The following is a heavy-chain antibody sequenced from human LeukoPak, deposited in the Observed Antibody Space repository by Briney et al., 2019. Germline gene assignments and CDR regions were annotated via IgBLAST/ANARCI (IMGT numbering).Heavy chain of an antibody. V-gene: IGHV4-59*08. CDR3: ARLGHPYSSSWHFDY. D-gene: IGHD6-6*01. J-gene: IGHJ4*02. CDR1: GDSINNYY. CDR2: IYYSGTT. Sequence: PSETLSLTCSVSGDSINNYYWSWIRQPPEKGLEGIGYIYYSGTTNYNSSLKSRVTISVDTSMNQFSLKLNSVTAADTAVYYCARLGHPYSSSWHFDYWGQGTLVTVSS.